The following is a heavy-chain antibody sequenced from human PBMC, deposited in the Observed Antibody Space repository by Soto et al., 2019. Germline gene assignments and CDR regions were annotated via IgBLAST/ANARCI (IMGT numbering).Heavy chain of an antibody. Sequence: TSETLSLTCTVSGGSISSSSYYWGWIRQPPGKGLEWIGSIYYSGSTYYNPSLKSRVTISVDTSKNQFSLKLSSVTAADTAVYYCARDFADYDILTGYYHYYYGMDVWGQGTTVT. CDR2: IYYSGST. CDR1: GGSISSSSYY. D-gene: IGHD3-9*01. J-gene: IGHJ6*02. CDR3: ARDFADYDILTGYYHYYYGMDV. V-gene: IGHV4-39*02.